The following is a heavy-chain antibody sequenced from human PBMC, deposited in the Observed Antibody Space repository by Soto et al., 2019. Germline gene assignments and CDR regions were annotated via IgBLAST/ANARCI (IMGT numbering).Heavy chain of an antibody. CDR2: IYTSGGT. J-gene: IGHJ6*02. Sequence: QVQLQESGPGLVKPSETLSLTCTVSGGSISSYYWSWIRQPAGKGLEWIGRIYTSGGTNYNPSLKSRVTMSVDTSKNQFSLKLSSVTAADTAVYYCARASRLGYCSSTSCYPIRDYYYYGMDVWGQGTTVTVSS. CDR3: ARASRLGYCSSTSCYPIRDYYYYGMDV. CDR1: GGSISSYY. V-gene: IGHV4-4*07. D-gene: IGHD2-2*01.